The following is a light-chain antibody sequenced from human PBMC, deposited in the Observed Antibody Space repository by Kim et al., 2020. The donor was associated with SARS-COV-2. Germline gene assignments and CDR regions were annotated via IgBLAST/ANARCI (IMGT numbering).Light chain of an antibody. J-gene: IGLJ3*02. Sequence: QSVLTQPASVSGSPGQSITISCTGTSSDVGGYNFVSWYQQHPGKAPKFMIFDVSKRPSGVSNRFSGSKSGNTASLIISGLQPEDEADYYCSSYASSSTWVFGGGTQLTVL. V-gene: IGLV2-14*01. CDR3: SSYASSSTWV. CDR2: DVS. CDR1: SSDVGGYNF.